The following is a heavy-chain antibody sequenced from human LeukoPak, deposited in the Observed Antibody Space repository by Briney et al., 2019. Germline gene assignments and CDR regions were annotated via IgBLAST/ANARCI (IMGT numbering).Heavy chain of an antibody. CDR1: GFTFSSYA. CDR2: ISGSGGST. Sequence: GGSLRPSCAASGFTFSSYAMSWVRQAPGKGLEWVSAISGSGGSTYYADSVKGRFTISRDNSKNTLYLQMNSLRAEDTAVYYCAKDRTIFGVVITDFWFDPWGQGTLVTVSS. CDR3: AKDRTIFGVVITDFWFDP. J-gene: IGHJ5*02. V-gene: IGHV3-23*01. D-gene: IGHD3-3*01.